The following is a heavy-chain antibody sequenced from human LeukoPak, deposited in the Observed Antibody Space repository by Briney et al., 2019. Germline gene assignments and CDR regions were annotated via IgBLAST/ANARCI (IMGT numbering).Heavy chain of an antibody. CDR1: GGSISSYY. Sequence: SETLSLTCTVSGGSISSYYWSWIRQPPGKGLEWIGYIYYSGSTNYNPSLKSRVTTSVDTSKNQFSLKLSSVTAADTAVYYCARGRYYYDSSGYYYLRFFDYWGQGTLVTVSS. CDR2: IYYSGST. CDR3: ARGRYYYDSSGYYYLRFFDY. V-gene: IGHV4-59*01. D-gene: IGHD3-22*01. J-gene: IGHJ4*02.